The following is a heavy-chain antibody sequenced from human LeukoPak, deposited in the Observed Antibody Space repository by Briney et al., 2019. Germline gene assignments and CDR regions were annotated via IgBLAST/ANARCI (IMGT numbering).Heavy chain of an antibody. J-gene: IGHJ4*02. V-gene: IGHV4-59*01. Sequence: PGGSLRLSCVASGFTFITYGMTWVRQAPGKGLEWIGYIYYSGSTNYNPSLKSRVTISVDTSKNQFSLRLSSVTAADTAVYYCARARYNWNGDPSFDYWGQGTLVTVSS. CDR2: IYYSGST. CDR3: ARARYNWNGDPSFDY. CDR1: GFTFITYG. D-gene: IGHD1-1*01.